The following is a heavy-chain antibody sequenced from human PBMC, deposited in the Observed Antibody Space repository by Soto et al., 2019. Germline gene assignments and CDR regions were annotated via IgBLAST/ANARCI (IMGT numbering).Heavy chain of an antibody. CDR1: GYTFTSYY. V-gene: IGHV1-46*01. D-gene: IGHD3-22*01. Sequence: QVQLEQSGAEVKKPGASVKISCKASGYTFTSYYMHWVRQAPGQGLEWMGIINPSDGSTTYAQKFQGRDTMNRDTSTRKFYMELRSLRSEDTAVYYCARDSRTIYYYRGGGGKDFDSWGQGTLVTVSS. J-gene: IGHJ4*02. CDR2: INPSDGST. CDR3: ARDSRTIYYYRGGGGKDFDS.